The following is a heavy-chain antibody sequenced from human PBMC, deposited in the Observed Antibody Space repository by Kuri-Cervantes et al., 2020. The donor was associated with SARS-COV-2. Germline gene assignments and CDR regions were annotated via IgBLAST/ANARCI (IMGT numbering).Heavy chain of an antibody. J-gene: IGHJ4*02. V-gene: IGHV1-46*01. CDR3: ASQLGGGASEYYFDY. Sequence: ASVKVSCKASGYTFTSYYMHWVRQAPGQGLEWMGIINPSGGSTSYAQKFQGRVTMTRDTSTSTVYTELSRLRSDDTAVYYCASQLGGGASEYYFDYWGQGTLVTVSS. CDR2: INPSGGST. CDR1: GYTFTSYY. D-gene: IGHD2-21*01.